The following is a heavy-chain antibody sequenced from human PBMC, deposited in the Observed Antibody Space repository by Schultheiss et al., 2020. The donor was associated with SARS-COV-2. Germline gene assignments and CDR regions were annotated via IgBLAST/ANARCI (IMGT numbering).Heavy chain of an antibody. V-gene: IGHV4-39*07. CDR2: IYYSGST. D-gene: IGHD3-10*01. Sequence: SETLSLTCTVSGGSISSGYYWGWIRQPPGKGLEWIGSIYYSGSTYYNPSLKSRVTISVDTSKNQFSLKLSSVTAADTAVYYCARVGRSYYGSGSPNWFDPWGQGTLVTVSS. CDR3: ARVGRSYYGSGSPNWFDP. CDR1: GGSISSGYY. J-gene: IGHJ5*02.